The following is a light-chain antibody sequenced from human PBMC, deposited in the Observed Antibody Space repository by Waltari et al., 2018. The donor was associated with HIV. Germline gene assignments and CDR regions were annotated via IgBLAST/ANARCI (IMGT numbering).Light chain of an antibody. CDR1: TSDVGGYNS. Sequence: QSALTQPASVSGSPGQSVTISCTGTTSDVGGYNSVDWYQQHPGKAPNRIIYDVSNRPSGVPYRFSGSKSGNRASLTISGLQAEDEADYYCKSKTSSSTPCVFGTGTKVTVL. CDR3: KSKTSSSTPCV. J-gene: IGLJ1*01. CDR2: DVS. V-gene: IGLV2-14*03.